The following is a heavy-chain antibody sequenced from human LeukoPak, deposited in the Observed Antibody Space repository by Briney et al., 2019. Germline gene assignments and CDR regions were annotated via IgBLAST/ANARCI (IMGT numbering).Heavy chain of an antibody. CDR2: IHSTGNS. CDR3: EKDSHLDV. D-gene: IGHD2-15*01. Sequence: PSESLSLTCTVSGGSISGTDLYWGWIRQLPGKGLEWIGNIHSTGNSFCNPSLKSRVTISIDTSKNQFSLKLSSVTAADTAVYYCEKDSHLDVWGHGTTVTVSS. V-gene: IGHV4-39*01. CDR1: GGSISGTDLY. J-gene: IGHJ6*02.